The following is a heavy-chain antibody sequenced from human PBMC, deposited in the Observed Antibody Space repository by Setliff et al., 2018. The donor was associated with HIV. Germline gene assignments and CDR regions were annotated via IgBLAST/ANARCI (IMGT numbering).Heavy chain of an antibody. J-gene: IGHJ6*03. CDR1: GGSITGHY. CDR3: ARGLSIFGVATPGFYSFMDV. CDR2: IHYSGSS. Sequence: SETLSLTCTVSGGSITGHYWSWIRQPPGKGLEWIGYIHYSGSSNYNPSLKSRVSISVDTSKKQASLKLNSVTAADTAVYYCARGLSIFGVATPGFYSFMDVWGKGTTVTSP. V-gene: IGHV4-59*11. D-gene: IGHD3-3*01.